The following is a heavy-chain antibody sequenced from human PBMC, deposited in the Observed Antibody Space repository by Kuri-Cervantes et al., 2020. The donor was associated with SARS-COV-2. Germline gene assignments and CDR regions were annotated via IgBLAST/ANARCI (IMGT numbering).Heavy chain of an antibody. CDR2: IATSGDT. Sequence: GESLKISCAASEFTLSACDIHWVRQVTGKGLEWVSTIATSGDTYYLNSVKGRFTISRESARNSLYLQMNSLRVEDTAVYYCVREAPGSASGITSFDLWGRGTLVTVSS. D-gene: IGHD3-10*01. J-gene: IGHJ2*01. V-gene: IGHV3-13*01. CDR3: VREAPGSASGITSFDL. CDR1: EFTLSACD.